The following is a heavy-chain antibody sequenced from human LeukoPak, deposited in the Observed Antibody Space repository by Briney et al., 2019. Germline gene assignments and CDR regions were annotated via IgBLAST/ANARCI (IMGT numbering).Heavy chain of an antibody. V-gene: IGHV3-33*01. CDR3: ARDRSSSFDY. Sequence: GGSLRLSCAASGFTFSSYGMHWVRQTPGEGLEWVAVIWYDGSNKYYADSVKGRFTISRDNSKNTLYLQMNSLRAEDTAVYYCARDRSSSFDYWGQGTLVTVSS. J-gene: IGHJ4*02. CDR2: IWYDGSNK. D-gene: IGHD6-6*01. CDR1: GFTFSSYG.